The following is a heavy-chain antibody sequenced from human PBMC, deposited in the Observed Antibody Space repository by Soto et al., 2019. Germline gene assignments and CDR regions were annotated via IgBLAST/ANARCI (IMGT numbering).Heavy chain of an antibody. CDR2: ISSSSSTI. CDR3: ARSPYFYGSGSYTISTYYMDV. Sequence: GGSLRLSCAASGFTFSSYSMNWVRQAPGKGLEWVSYISSSSSTIYYADSVKGRFTISRDNAKNSLYLQMNSLRAEDTAVYYCARSPYFYGSGSYTISTYYMDVWGKGTTVTVSS. CDR1: GFTFSSYS. J-gene: IGHJ6*03. V-gene: IGHV3-48*01. D-gene: IGHD3-10*01.